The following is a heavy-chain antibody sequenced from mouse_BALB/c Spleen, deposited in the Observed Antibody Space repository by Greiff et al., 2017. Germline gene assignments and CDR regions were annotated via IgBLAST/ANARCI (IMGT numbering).Heavy chain of an antibody. CDR1: GYSITSDYA. CDR3: ASYGNYEFLYFDY. J-gene: IGHJ2*01. Sequence: EVKLMESGPGLVKPSQSLSLTCTVTGYSITSDYAWNWIRQFPGNKLEWMGYISYSGSTSYNPSLKSRISITRDTSKNQFFLQLNSVTTEDTATYYCASYGNYEFLYFDYWGQGTTLTVSS. V-gene: IGHV3-2*02. D-gene: IGHD2-1*01. CDR2: ISYSGST.